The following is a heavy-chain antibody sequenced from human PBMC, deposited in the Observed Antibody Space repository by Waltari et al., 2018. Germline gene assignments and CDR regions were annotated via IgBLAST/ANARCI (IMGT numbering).Heavy chain of an antibody. D-gene: IGHD7-27*01. CDR3: ARGIDGYKLGGY. V-gene: IGHV3-53*01. CDR1: GFTVSSNS. Sequence: EVQLVESGGGLIQPGGSRSLSCSAAGFTVSSNSMNWVRLAPGKGPEWVSVIYSGGSTYYADSVKGRFTISRDNSKNTLYLQMNSLRVEDTAMYYCARGIDGYKLGGYWGQGTLVAVSS. CDR2: IYSGGST. J-gene: IGHJ4*02.